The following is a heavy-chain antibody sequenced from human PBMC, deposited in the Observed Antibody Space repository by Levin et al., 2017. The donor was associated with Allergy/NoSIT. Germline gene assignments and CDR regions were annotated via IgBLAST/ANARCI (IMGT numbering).Heavy chain of an antibody. CDR3: ASIGGCSSTSCYAWGYYFDY. V-gene: IGHV3-30-3*01. CDR2: ISYDGSNK. D-gene: IGHD2-2*01. Sequence: LPGGSLRLSCAASGFTFSSYAMHWVRQAPGKGLEWVAVISYDGSNKYYADSVKGRFTISRDNSKNTLYLQMNSLRAEDTAVYYCASIGGCSSTSCYAWGYYFDYWGQGTLVTVSS. CDR1: GFTFSSYA. J-gene: IGHJ4*02.